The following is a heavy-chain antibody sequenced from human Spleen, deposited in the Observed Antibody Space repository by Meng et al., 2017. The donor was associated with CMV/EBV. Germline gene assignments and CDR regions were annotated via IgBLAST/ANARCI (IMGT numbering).Heavy chain of an antibody. CDR3: ARDADGYR. J-gene: IGHJ4*02. V-gene: IGHV3-53*01. CDR1: GFIVTSNY. D-gene: IGHD5-24*01. Sequence: LRLSCAASGFIVTSNYMNWVRQAPVKGLEWVSIIYSGGSTYYADSVKGRFTIFRDSSKNTLYLQMNSLRVEDTAVYYCARDADGYRWGQGTLVTVSS. CDR2: IYSGGST.